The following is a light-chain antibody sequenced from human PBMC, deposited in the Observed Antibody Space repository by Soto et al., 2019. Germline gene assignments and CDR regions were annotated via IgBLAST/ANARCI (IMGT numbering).Light chain of an antibody. V-gene: IGKV3-15*01. CDR1: RSVSGN. Sequence: EIVMTQSPATLSVSPGERATLSCRASRSVSGNLAWYQQKPGQAPRLLIYGASTRATGIPARFSGSGSGTEFTLTISSLQSEDFAVYYCLQYNNWPPITFGQGTRLEIK. CDR2: GAS. CDR3: LQYNNWPPIT. J-gene: IGKJ5*01.